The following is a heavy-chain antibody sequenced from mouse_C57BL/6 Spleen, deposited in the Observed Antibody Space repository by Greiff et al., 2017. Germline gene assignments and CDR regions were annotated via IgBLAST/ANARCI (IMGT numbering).Heavy chain of an antibody. CDR3: ARRAYDGYYFDY. CDR2: INPSTGGT. Sequence: VQLQQSGPELVKPGASVKISCKASGYSFTGYYMNWVKQSPEKSLEWIGEINPSTGGTTYNQKFKAKATLTVDKSSSTAYMQLKSLTSEDSAVYYCARRAYDGYYFDYWGQGTTLTVSS. J-gene: IGHJ2*01. D-gene: IGHD2-3*01. V-gene: IGHV1-42*01. CDR1: GYSFTGYY.